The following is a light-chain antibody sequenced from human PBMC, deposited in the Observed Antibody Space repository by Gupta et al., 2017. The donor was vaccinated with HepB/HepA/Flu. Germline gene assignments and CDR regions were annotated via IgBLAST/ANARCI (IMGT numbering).Light chain of an antibody. J-gene: IGLJ2*01. CDR1: GSNIGTNA. V-gene: IGLV1-44*01. CDR2: SNN. CDR3: AAWDDSLNGVL. Sequence: SVLTPPPSSSGTPGQSVTSLCSGSGSNIGTNAVKWYQQLPGTPPKLLIYSNNQRPSGGPVRLSVSKSGTAASLAISGLKSEDEADYYCAAWDDSLNGVLFGGGTKLTVL.